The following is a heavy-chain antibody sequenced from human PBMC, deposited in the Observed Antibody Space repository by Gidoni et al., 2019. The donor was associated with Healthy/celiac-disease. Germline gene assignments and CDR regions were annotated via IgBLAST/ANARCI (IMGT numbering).Heavy chain of an antibody. CDR2: IYYRGTT. D-gene: IGHD1-26*01. CDR1: GGSISSYY. V-gene: IGHV4-59*01. Sequence: QVQLQESGPGLVKPSETLSLTCTVSGGSISSYYWSWIRQPPGKGLEWIGYIYYRGTTNYNPSLKSRVPISEDTSRNQFPLRRSSVTAAATAVYYWARALWSMVGPTVHDYWGKGTLVPVPS. CDR3: ARALWSMVGPTVHDY. J-gene: IGHJ4*02.